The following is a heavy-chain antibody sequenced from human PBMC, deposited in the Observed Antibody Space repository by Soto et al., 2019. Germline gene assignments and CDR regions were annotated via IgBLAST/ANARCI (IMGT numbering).Heavy chain of an antibody. CDR3: VSQRTSVLTQAYFDY. D-gene: IGHD2-8*01. V-gene: IGHV4-39*01. CDR2: VYYRGRS. CDR1: GCSVSNSNYY. J-gene: IGHJ4*02. Sequence: SETLSLTCTVSGCSVSNSNYYWGWIRQSPGKGLEWIGSVYYRGRSYSKSSVKSRVTISVDTSKNQFSLNLNSVTASDTAVYYCVSQRTSVLTQAYFDYWGPGALVTVSS.